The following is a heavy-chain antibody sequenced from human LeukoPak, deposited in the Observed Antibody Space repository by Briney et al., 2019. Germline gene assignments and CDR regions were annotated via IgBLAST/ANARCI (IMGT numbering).Heavy chain of an antibody. CDR2: ISYDGGNK. CDR3: ARGGVAGAGFDY. CDR1: GFTFSSYA. D-gene: IGHD6-19*01. J-gene: IGHJ4*02. Sequence: GGSLRLSCAASGFTFSSYAMHWVRQAPGKGLEWVAVISYDGGNKYYADSVKGRFTISRDNSMNTLYLQMNSLRAEDTAVYYCARGGVAGAGFDYWGQGTLVTVSS. V-gene: IGHV3-30*04.